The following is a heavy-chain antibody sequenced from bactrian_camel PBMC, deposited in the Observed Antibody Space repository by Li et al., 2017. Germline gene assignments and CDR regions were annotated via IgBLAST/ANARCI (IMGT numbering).Heavy chain of an antibody. J-gene: IGHJ4*01. CDR3: AARKGPAWSCGIQAQGAPVMEYDY. CDR2: FDNAGRS. Sequence: QVQLVESGGGSVQVGGSLRLSCVASGFTSTNYCMGWFRQAPGKEREGVAAFDNAGRSSYADFVTRRFTISRDTAENAPHLEMNMLKPEDTAKYYCAARKGPAWSCGIQAQGAPVMEYDYWGQGTQVTVS. D-gene: IGHD3*01. V-gene: IGHV3S1*01. CDR1: GFTSTNYC.